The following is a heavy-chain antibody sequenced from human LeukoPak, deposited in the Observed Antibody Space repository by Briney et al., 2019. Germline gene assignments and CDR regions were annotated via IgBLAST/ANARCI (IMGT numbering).Heavy chain of an antibody. CDR2: IIPIFGTA. CDR3: ARAPVVPAANGNWFDP. CDR1: GGTFSSYA. D-gene: IGHD2-2*01. Sequence: SVKVSCKASGGTFSSYAISWVRQAPGQGLEWMGGIIPIFGTANYAQKFQGRVTITTDESTSTAYMELSSLRSEDTAVYYCARAPVVPAANGNWFDPWGQGTLVTVSS. J-gene: IGHJ5*02. V-gene: IGHV1-69*05.